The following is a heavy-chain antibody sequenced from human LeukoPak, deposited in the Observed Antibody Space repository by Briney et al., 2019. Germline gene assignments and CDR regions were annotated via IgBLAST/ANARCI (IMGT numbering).Heavy chain of an antibody. CDR3: ARSSSGSYYND. CDR2: INHNGGT. V-gene: IGHV4-34*01. CDR1: GGSFSGYY. Sequence: SETLSLTCAAYGGSFSGYYWNWIRQPPGKGLEWIGEINHNGGTSYSPSLKSRVTISVDTSKSQLSLNLSSVTAADTAVYYCARSSSGSYYNDWGQGTLVTVSS. D-gene: IGHD1-26*01. J-gene: IGHJ4*02.